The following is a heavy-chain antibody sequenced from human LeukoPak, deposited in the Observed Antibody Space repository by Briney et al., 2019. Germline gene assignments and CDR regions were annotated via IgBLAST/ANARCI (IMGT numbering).Heavy chain of an antibody. J-gene: IGHJ5*02. CDR2: INSDGSRT. CDR1: AFTLSSYW. CDR3: ARGNPLGHL. V-gene: IGHV3-74*01. D-gene: IGHD3-16*01. Sequence: GGSLRLSCAASAFTLSSYWMHWVRRAPGKGLVWVSHINSDGSRTDYADSVKGRFTVSRDNAKNTVYLQMNSLRAEDTAVYYCARGNPLGHLWGQGALVTVSS.